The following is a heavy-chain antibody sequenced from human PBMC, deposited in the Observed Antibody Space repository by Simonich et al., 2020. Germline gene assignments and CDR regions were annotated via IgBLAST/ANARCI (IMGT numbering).Heavy chain of an antibody. CDR2: INHRGST. D-gene: IGHD6-13*01. CDR1: GGSFSGYY. V-gene: IGHV4-34*01. CDR3: ARGLRVAAAGTAFQH. Sequence: QVQLQQWGAGLLKPSETLSLTCAVYGGSFSGYYWSWIRQPPGKGLEWIGEINHRGSTNYNPSLKSRVTISVDTSKNQFSLKLSSLTAADTAVYYCARGLRVAAAGTAFQHWGQGTLVTVSS. J-gene: IGHJ1*01.